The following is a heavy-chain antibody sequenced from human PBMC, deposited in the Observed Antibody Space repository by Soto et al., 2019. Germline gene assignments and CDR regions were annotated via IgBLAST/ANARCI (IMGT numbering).Heavy chain of an antibody. CDR1: GGPISSGGYY. CDR3: ARDQLSWFDP. D-gene: IGHD3-10*01. V-gene: IGHV4-31*03. CDR2: IYYSGST. J-gene: IGHJ5*02. Sequence: SETLSLTCTVSGGPISSGGYYWSWIRQHPGKGLEWIGYIYYSGSTYYNPSLKSRVTISVDTSKNQFSLKLSSVTAADTAVYYCARDQLSWFDPWGQGTLVTVSS.